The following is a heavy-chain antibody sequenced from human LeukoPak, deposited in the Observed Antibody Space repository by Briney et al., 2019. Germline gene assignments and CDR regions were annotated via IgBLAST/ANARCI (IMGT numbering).Heavy chain of an antibody. J-gene: IGHJ5*02. CDR1: GFTFARYS. D-gene: IGHD2-15*01. CDR2: IYYSGST. Sequence: GSLRLSCTTSGFTFARYSMSWIRQPPGKGLEWIGYIYYSGSTNYNPSLKSRVTISVDTSKNQFSLKLSSVTAADTAVYYCARHGHRSGGSCYSYNWFDPWGQGTLVTVSS. V-gene: IGHV4-59*08. CDR3: ARHGHRSGGSCYSYNWFDP.